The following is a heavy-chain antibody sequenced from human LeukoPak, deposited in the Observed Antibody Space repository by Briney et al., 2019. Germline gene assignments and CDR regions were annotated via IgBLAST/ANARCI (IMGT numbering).Heavy chain of an antibody. CDR1: GGSISYHS. CDR2: IYDNGNT. D-gene: IGHD1-26*01. CDR3: ARLGSAATGAPPYYYYYVNV. J-gene: IGHJ6*03. Sequence: SETLSLTCTVSGGSISYHSWSWIRQTPVKGLEWIANIYDNGNTDYSPSLQSRVTISTDTSETQFSLRLKSVTAADTAVYYCARLGSAATGAPPYYYYYVNVWGKGTTVTVSS. V-gene: IGHV4-59*11.